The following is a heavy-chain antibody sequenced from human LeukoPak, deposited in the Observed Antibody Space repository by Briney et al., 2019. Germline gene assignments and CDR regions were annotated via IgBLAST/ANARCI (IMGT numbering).Heavy chain of an antibody. V-gene: IGHV1-46*01. CDR1: GYTFTSYY. D-gene: IGHD3-22*01. J-gene: IGHJ4*02. CDR3: ARAHYYDSSGYYYY. CDR2: INISGGNT. Sequence: VASVKVSCKASGYTFTSYYMYWVRQAPGQGLEWMGIINISGGNTNYAQKLQGRVTMTTDTSTSTAYMELRSLRSDDTAVYYCARAHYYDSSGYYYYWGQGTLVTVSS.